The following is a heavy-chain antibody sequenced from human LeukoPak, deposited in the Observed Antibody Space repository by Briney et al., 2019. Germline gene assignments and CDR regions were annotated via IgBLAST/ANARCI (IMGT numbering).Heavy chain of an antibody. D-gene: IGHD6-19*01. V-gene: IGHV3-30*03. CDR2: ISYDGSNK. J-gene: IGHJ4*02. Sequence: GGSLRLSCAASGFTFSSYGMHWVRQAPGKGLEWVAVISYDGSNKYYADSVKGRFTISRDNSKNMLYLQMNSLRAEDTAVYYCASLGIAVAGSFDYWGQGTLVTVSS. CDR1: GFTFSSYG. CDR3: ASLGIAVAGSFDY.